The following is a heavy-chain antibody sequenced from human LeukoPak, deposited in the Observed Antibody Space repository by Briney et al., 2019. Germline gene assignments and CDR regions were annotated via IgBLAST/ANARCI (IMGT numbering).Heavy chain of an antibody. Sequence: GGSLRLSCAASGFIVSSNYMSWVRQAPGKGLEWVSVIYGGSGGSTHYADSVKGRFTISRDNSKNTLYLQMNSLRAEDTAMYYCASGHYGASDYWGQGTLVTVSS. CDR2: IYGGSGGST. CDR3: ASGHYGASDY. CDR1: GFIVSSNY. V-gene: IGHV3-53*01. D-gene: IGHD4-17*01. J-gene: IGHJ4*02.